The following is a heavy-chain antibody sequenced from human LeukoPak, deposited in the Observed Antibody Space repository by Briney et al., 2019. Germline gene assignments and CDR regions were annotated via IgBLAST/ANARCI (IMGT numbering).Heavy chain of an antibody. D-gene: IGHD3-16*01. CDR1: GGTFSSYA. J-gene: IGHJ6*03. CDR3: AREAVGLRLTHYYYYYMDV. Sequence: ASVKVSCKASGGTFSSYAISWVRQAPGQGLEWMGGIIPIFGTANYAQKFQGRVTITTDESTSTAYMELSSLRSEDTAVYYCAREAVGLRLTHYYYYYMDVWGKGTTVTVSS. V-gene: IGHV1-69*05. CDR2: IIPIFGTA.